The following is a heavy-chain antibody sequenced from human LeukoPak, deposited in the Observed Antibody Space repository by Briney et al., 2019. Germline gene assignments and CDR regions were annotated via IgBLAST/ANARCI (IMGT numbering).Heavy chain of an antibody. CDR2: IDPNSGGT. D-gene: IGHD6-13*01. Sequence: ASVKVSCKASGYTFTGYYMHWVRQAPGQGLEWMGWIDPNSGGTNYAQKFQGRVTMTRDTSISTAYMELSRLRSDDTAVYYCATAASPRIAAASDYWGQGTLVTVSS. V-gene: IGHV1-2*02. CDR3: ATAASPRIAAASDY. J-gene: IGHJ4*02. CDR1: GYTFTGYY.